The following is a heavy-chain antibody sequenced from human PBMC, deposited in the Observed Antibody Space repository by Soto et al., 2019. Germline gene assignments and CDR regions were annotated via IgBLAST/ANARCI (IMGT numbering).Heavy chain of an antibody. CDR1: GGTFSSYA. J-gene: IGHJ6*02. Sequence: QVQLVQSGAEVKKPGSSVKVSCKASGGTFSSYAISWVRQAPRQGLEWMGGIIPIFGTANYAQKFQGRVTITADESTSTAYMELSSLRSEDTAVYYCARLQGGDSSGYHPYYYYYYGMDVWGQGTTVTVSS. CDR2: IIPIFGTA. V-gene: IGHV1-69*12. D-gene: IGHD3-22*01. CDR3: ARLQGGDSSGYHPYYYYYYGMDV.